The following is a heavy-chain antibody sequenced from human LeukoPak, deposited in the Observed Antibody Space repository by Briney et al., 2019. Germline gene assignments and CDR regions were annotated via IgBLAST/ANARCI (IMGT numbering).Heavy chain of an antibody. V-gene: IGHV3-30*03. CDR2: ITHDGSNK. CDR1: GFSFTSYA. CDR3: ARDGLGSGRTGGMDV. D-gene: IGHD1-26*01. Sequence: GGSLRLSCAASGFSFTSYAMHWVRQAPGKGLEWVAVITHDGSNKFYGDSVTGRFTISRDNSKNSLYLQMNSLRAEDTAVYYCARDGLGSGRTGGMDVWGQGTTVTVSS. J-gene: IGHJ6*02.